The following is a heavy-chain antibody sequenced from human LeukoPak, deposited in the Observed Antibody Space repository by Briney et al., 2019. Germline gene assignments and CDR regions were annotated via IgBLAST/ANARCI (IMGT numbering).Heavy chain of an antibody. CDR2: IYTSGTI. CDR3: ARGNYGSGSYYYYYYMDV. J-gene: IGHJ6*03. CDR1: GGSISSYY. Sequence: SETLSLTCTVSGGSISSYYWSWIRQPAGTALEWIGRIYTSGTITYNPSLKSRVTMSVDTSKNQFSLKLSSVTAADTAVYYCARGNYGSGSYYYYYYMDVWGKGTTVTVSS. D-gene: IGHD3-10*01. V-gene: IGHV4-4*07.